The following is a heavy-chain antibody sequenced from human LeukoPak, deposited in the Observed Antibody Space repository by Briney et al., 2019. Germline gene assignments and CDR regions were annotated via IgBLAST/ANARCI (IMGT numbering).Heavy chain of an antibody. CDR3: ARAGITGTFGMGDAFDI. CDR1: GYTFTGYY. Sequence: ASVKVSGKASGYTFTGYYMHWVRQAPGQGLEWMGWINPNSGGTNYAQKFQGRVTMTRDTSISTAYMELSRLRSDDTAVYYCARAGITGTFGMGDAFDIWGQGTMVTVSS. D-gene: IGHD1-7*01. J-gene: IGHJ3*02. V-gene: IGHV1-2*02. CDR2: INPNSGGT.